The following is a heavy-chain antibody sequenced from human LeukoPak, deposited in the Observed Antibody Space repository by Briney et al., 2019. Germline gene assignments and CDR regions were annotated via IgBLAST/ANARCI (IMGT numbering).Heavy chain of an antibody. CDR1: GGSISSSSYY. J-gene: IGHJ4*02. V-gene: IGHV4-61*02. CDR2: IYTSGST. Sequence: PSETLSLTCTVSGGSISSSSYYWSWIRQPAGKGLEWIGRIYTSGSTNYNPSLKSRVTISVDTSKNQFSLKLSSVTAADTAVYYCARGLVGRDGYNADYWGQGTLVTVSS. CDR3: ARGLVGRDGYNADY. D-gene: IGHD5-24*01.